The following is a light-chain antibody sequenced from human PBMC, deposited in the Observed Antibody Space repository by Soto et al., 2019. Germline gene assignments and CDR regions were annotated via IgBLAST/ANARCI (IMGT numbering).Light chain of an antibody. CDR1: RTDIGGYNL. V-gene: IGLV2-14*01. CDR3: QSYDYSLSAHYV. CDR2: EVS. J-gene: IGLJ1*01. Sequence: QSALTQPASVSGSPGQTITISCTGTRTDIGGYNLVSWYQQHPGKAPKLLIYEVSNRPSGISHRFNASKSDNMASLTISGLRAEDEADYYCQSYDYSLSAHYVFGAGTKLTVL.